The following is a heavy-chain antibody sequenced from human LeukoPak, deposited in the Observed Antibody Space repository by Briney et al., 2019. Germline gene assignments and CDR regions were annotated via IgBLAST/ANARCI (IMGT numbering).Heavy chain of an antibody. Sequence: SETLSLTCTVSGGSITSHFRSWIRQPPGKGLEWIGYIYHSGITNYNPSLKSRVTISVDTSKNQFSLKLSSVTAADTAVYYCASDGYSGSSLFDYWGQGTLVTVSS. CDR1: GGSITSHF. V-gene: IGHV4-59*11. CDR2: IYHSGIT. CDR3: ASDGYSGSSLFDY. J-gene: IGHJ4*02. D-gene: IGHD1-26*01.